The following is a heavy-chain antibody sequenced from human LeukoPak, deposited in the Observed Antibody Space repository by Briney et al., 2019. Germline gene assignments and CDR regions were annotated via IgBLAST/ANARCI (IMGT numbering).Heavy chain of an antibody. J-gene: IGHJ4*02. Sequence: GGSLRLSCAASGFTFSDYYMSWIRQAPGKGLEWVAVISSGGTTTYYADSVKGRFIISRDNSKNTLYLQMNSLRIEDTAVYYCAKEGQTPYSSKFSFDYWGQGTLVTVSS. V-gene: IGHV3-30*18. CDR3: AKEGQTPYSSKFSFDY. D-gene: IGHD6-13*01. CDR2: ISSGGTTT. CDR1: GFTFSDYY.